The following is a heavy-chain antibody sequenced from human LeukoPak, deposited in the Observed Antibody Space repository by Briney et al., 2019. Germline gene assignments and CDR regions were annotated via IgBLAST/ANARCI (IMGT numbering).Heavy chain of an antibody. D-gene: IGHD6-13*01. J-gene: IGHJ4*02. CDR3: AAGTPTIFDY. Sequence: GGSLRLSCAASGFTFSSYEMNWVRQAPGKGLEWVSYISSSGSTIYYADSVKGRFTISRDNAKNSLYLQMNSLRAEDTAVYYCAAGTPTIFDYWGQGTLVTVSS. CDR2: ISSSGSTI. V-gene: IGHV3-48*03. CDR1: GFTFSSYE.